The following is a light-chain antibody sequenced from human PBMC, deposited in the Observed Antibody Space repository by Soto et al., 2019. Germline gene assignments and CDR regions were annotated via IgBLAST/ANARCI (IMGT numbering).Light chain of an antibody. Sequence: EIVLTQSPGTLSLSPGERATLSCRASQSIGTSFLAWYQQKPGQAPRLLIYAASNRATGIPDRFSGSGSGTDFTFTISRLEPEDFAGYYCQQYRSSRTFGQGTKVEIK. J-gene: IGKJ1*01. CDR1: QSIGTSF. V-gene: IGKV3-20*01. CDR3: QQYRSSRT. CDR2: AAS.